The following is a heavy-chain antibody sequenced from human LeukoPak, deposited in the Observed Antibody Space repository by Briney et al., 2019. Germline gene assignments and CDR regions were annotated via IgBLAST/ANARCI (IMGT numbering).Heavy chain of an antibody. D-gene: IGHD6-19*01. V-gene: IGHV4-59*11. CDR1: GSSISSHY. CDR2: IYYGGRT. J-gene: IGHJ6*03. CDR3: AREVTVAGTFYFYMDV. Sequence: SETLSLTCSVSGSSISSHYWTWVRQPPGQALEFIGYIYYGGRTQYNPSLKSRVTMTMDTSKNQFSLRLNSVSAADTAVYYCAREVTVAGTFYFYMDVWGKGTTVTVSS.